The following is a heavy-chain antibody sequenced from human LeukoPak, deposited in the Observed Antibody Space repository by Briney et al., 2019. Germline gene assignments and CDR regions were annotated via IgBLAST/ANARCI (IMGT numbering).Heavy chain of an antibody. CDR2: INPNSGGT. CDR1: GYTFTGYY. J-gene: IGHJ4*02. CDR3: ARDEVKYSSSSWVWDY. V-gene: IGHV1-2*02. D-gene: IGHD6-6*01. Sequence: GASVKVSCKASGYTFTGYYMHWVRQAPGQGLEWMGWINPNSGGTNYAQKFQGRVTMTRDTSISTAYMGLSRLRSDDTAVYYCARDEVKYSSSSWVWDYWGQGTLVTVSS.